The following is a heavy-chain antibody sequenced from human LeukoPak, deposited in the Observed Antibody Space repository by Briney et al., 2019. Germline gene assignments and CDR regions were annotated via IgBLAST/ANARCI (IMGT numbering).Heavy chain of an antibody. CDR1: GCTFSSNA. J-gene: IGHJ3*02. V-gene: IGHV3-23*01. Sequence: GGSLRLSCAAAGCTFSSNALSWVRQAPGEGLDWVSSISVSSTTYYLDSVKGRFTISRDNSKNALYLQMNSLRAEDTALYYCAKCNLDNCREGFDIWGQGTMVTVSS. CDR2: ISVSSTT. D-gene: IGHD1-1*01. CDR3: AKCNLDNCREGFDI.